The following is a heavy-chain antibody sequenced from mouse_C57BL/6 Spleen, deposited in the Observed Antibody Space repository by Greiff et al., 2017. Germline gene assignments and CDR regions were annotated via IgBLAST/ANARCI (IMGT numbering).Heavy chain of an antibody. D-gene: IGHD2-1*01. J-gene: IGHJ3*01. Sequence: VQLQQPGAELVKPGASVKLSCKASGYTFTSYWMHWVKQRPGQGLEWIGMIHPNSGSTNYNEKFKSKATLTVDKSSSTAYMQLSSLTSEDSAVYYCARSEGRLIWAFDYWGQGTLVTVSA. CDR3: ARSEGRLIWAFDY. CDR1: GYTFTSYW. CDR2: IHPNSGST. V-gene: IGHV1-64*01.